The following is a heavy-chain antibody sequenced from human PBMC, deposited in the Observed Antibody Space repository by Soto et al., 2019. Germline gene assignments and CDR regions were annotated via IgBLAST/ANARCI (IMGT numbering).Heavy chain of an antibody. J-gene: IGHJ5*02. D-gene: IGHD3-16*01. CDR2: MNPGSGDT. CDR3: ARMATFGSLNWFDP. CDR1: GYTFTYYG. Sequence: ASVKVSCKSSGYTFTYYGISWVRQATGQGLEWMGWMNPGSGDTGYAQKFQGRVTMTRDISIATAYMELSSLRSDDTAIYYCARMATFGSLNWFDPWGQGTLVTVSS. V-gene: IGHV1-8*02.